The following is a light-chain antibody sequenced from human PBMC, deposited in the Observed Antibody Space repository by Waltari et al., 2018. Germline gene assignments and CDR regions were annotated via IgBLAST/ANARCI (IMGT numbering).Light chain of an antibody. J-gene: IGKJ2*01. V-gene: IGKV1-NL1*01. Sequence: DIQVTQSPSSLSASVGDRVTLSCRPDQGISSSIAWYQHRHGQAPRLLLYLASTLQDGVPARFSGSGSGTDYTLTINSLQPEDAATYFCQQYDGRPHFFGQGT. CDR3: QQYDGRPHF. CDR1: QGISSS. CDR2: LAS.